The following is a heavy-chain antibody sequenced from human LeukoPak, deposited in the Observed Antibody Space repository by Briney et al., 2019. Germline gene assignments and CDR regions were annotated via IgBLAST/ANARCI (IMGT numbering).Heavy chain of an antibody. CDR3: ARDGNYYDSSGYVDY. V-gene: IGHV1-2*02. D-gene: IGHD3-22*01. Sequence: ASVKVSCKASGYTFTGYYMHWVRQAPGQGLEWMGWINPNSGGTNYAQKFQGRVTMTRDTSISTAYMELSRLRSDDTAVYYCARDGNYYDSSGYVDYWGQGTLVTVSS. J-gene: IGHJ4*02. CDR2: INPNSGGT. CDR1: GYTFTGYY.